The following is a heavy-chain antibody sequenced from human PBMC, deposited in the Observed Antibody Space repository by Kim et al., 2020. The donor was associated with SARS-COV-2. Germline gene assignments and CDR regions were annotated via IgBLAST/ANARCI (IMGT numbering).Heavy chain of an antibody. CDR3: ARLCGYAQGQAPH. Sequence: GGSLRLSCTASGLTFSNYYMSWIRQAPGKGLEWVSFISGDSNTKYYADFVKRRSTISRDNSKNLLSLQMTSLRPDDPAVYYCARLCGYAQGQAPHWGQG. CDR1: GLTFSNYY. CDR2: ISGDSNTK. V-gene: IGHV3-11*01. D-gene: IGHD5-12*01. J-gene: IGHJ1*01.